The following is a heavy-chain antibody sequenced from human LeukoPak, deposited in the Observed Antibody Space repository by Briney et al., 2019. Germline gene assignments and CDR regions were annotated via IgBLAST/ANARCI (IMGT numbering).Heavy chain of an antibody. V-gene: IGHV4-59*08. J-gene: IGHJ4*02. Sequence: SETLSLTCTVSSASVTTHYWAWIRQPPGKGLGWIGFVSKTGNTNYNPSLKSRVTISADTSKNIFSLKLGTLTAADTAVYFCARRGASSKLYYFDSWGPGTLVIVSS. CDR2: VSKTGNT. CDR1: SASVTTHY. CDR3: ARRGASSKLYYFDS. D-gene: IGHD1-26*01.